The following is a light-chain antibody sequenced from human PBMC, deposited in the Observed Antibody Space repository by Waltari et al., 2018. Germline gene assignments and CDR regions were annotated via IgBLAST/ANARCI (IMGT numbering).Light chain of an antibody. Sequence: QSALTQPRSVSGSPGQSVTISCTGTSSDVGHYNYVSWYQQQPGKAPKVIIYDVNERPSGVPDRFSGSKSGNTASLTISGLQAEDEADYYCCSYAGNYLRVFGGGTKLTVL. CDR2: DVN. CDR1: SSDVGHYNY. J-gene: IGLJ2*01. V-gene: IGLV2-11*01. CDR3: CSYAGNYLRV.